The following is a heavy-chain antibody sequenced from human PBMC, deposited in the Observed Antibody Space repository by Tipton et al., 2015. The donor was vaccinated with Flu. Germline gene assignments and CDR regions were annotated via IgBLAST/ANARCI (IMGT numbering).Heavy chain of an antibody. D-gene: IGHD3-22*01. CDR1: GGSISSGSYY. CDR3: ARAGWLLPFDY. CDR2: IYTSGST. V-gene: IGHV4-61*02. Sequence: LRLSCTVSGGSISSGSYYWSWIRQPAGKGLEWIGRIYTSGSTNYNPSLKSRVTISVDTSKNQFSLKLSSVTAADTAVHYCARAGWLLPFDYWGQGILVTVSA. J-gene: IGHJ4*02.